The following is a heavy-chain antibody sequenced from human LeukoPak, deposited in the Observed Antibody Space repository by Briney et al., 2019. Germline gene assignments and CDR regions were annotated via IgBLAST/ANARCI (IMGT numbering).Heavy chain of an antibody. CDR1: GFTFSDTW. CDR2: IRSDGSDT. D-gene: IGHD5-18*01. CDR3: ARISYGRNYYYYYYMDV. Sequence: GGSLRLSCAASGFTFSDTWMHWVRQAPGEGLVWVSRIRSDGSDTRYAESVKGRFTISRDNAKNTLYLQMNSLRAEDTAVYYCARISYGRNYYYYYYMDVWGKGTTVTVSS. V-gene: IGHV3-74*01. J-gene: IGHJ6*03.